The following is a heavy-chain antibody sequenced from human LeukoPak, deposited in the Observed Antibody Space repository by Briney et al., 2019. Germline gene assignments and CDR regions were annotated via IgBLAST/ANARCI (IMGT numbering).Heavy chain of an antibody. J-gene: IGHJ4*02. V-gene: IGHV1-69*06. Sequence: SVKVSCKASGGTFSSYAISWVRQAPGQGLEWMGGIIPIFGTANYAQKFQGRVTITADKSTSTAYMELSSLRSEDPAVYYCARDQAEGKLPPDYWGQGTLVTVSS. D-gene: IGHD2-15*01. CDR2: IIPIFGTA. CDR1: GGTFSSYA. CDR3: ARDQAEGKLPPDY.